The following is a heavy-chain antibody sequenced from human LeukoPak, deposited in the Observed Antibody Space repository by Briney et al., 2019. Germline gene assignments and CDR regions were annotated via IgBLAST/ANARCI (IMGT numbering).Heavy chain of an antibody. CDR2: MNPNSGDT. Sequence: ASVKVSCKASGYTFTSYEINWVRQATGHGLEWMGWMNPNSGDTAYAQKFQGRITITRSTSITTAYMELSGLRSEDTAVYYCARGLGTYDSSELTWPMISFWGQGTQVPVSS. V-gene: IGHV1-8*01. CDR3: ARGLGTYDSSELTWPMISF. CDR1: GYTFTSYE. D-gene: IGHD3-22*01. J-gene: IGHJ4*02.